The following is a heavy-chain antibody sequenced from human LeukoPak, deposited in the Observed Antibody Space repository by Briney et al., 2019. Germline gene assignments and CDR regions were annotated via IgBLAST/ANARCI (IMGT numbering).Heavy chain of an antibody. V-gene: IGHV3-74*01. CDR3: ARGGYGDFV. J-gene: IGHJ4*02. Sequence: GGSLRLSCAASGFTFSSYSMYWVRQAPGEGLVWVSRINGDGSIITYADSVKGRFTISRDNAKNTLYLQMNSLRAEGTAVYYCARGGYGDFVWGQGTLVTVSS. CDR2: INGDGSII. D-gene: IGHD4-17*01. CDR1: GFTFSSYS.